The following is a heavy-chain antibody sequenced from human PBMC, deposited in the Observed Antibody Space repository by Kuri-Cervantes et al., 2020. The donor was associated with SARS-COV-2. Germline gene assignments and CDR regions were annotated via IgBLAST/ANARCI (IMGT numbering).Heavy chain of an antibody. CDR2: IKQDGSEN. CDR1: GFTFSSYW. J-gene: IGHJ4*02. CDR3: AMKSTRNNYYDSSGSFDY. D-gene: IGHD3-22*01. Sequence: GRSLRLSCAASGFTFSSYWMSWVRQAPGKGLEWVANIKQDGSENYYVDSVKGRLTISRDNVKNSLYLQMNSLRAEDTAVYYCAMKSTRNNYYDSSGSFDYWGQGTLVTVSS. V-gene: IGHV3-7*01.